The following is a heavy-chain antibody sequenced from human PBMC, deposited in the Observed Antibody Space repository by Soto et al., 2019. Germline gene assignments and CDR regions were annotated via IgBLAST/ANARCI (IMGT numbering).Heavy chain of an antibody. D-gene: IGHD6-19*01. CDR1: GGTFSSYA. CDR2: ILPIFGTA. CDR3: ACSDMVVRYSSGWYAYFAY. V-gene: IGHV1-69*06. Sequence: QVQLVQSGAAVKKPGSSVKVSCKASGGTFSSYAISWVRQAPGQGLEWMGGILPIFGTASYAQKFQGRVTITADKSTRTAYMGRSCLRSDATAVYCCACSDMVVRYSSGWYAYFAYTVQGTMVTVS. J-gene: IGHJ4*02.